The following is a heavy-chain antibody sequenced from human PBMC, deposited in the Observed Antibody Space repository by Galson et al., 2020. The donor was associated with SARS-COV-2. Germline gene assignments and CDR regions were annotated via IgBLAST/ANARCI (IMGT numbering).Heavy chain of an antibody. V-gene: IGHV4-34*01. D-gene: IGHD2-15*01. CDR1: GGSFNDYY. CDR3: ARLKDVVVVIPPALGGRRVRWFDP. Sequence: SQTLSLTCAVYGGSFNDYYWSWIRQSPGRGLEWIGEINHSGITNYNPSLKSRFTMSVDTSRKQFSLKLTSVTAADTGVYYCARLKDVVVVIPPALGGRRVRWFDPWGQGSLVTVTS. J-gene: IGHJ5*02. CDR2: INHSGIT.